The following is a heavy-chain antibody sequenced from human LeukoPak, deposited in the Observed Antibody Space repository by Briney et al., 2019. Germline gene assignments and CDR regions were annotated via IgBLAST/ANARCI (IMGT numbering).Heavy chain of an antibody. CDR3: AREIFLEWLTCFDY. V-gene: IGHV3-30-3*01. J-gene: IGHJ4*02. CDR1: GFTFSSYA. CDR2: ISYDGSNK. D-gene: IGHD3-3*01. Sequence: PGRSLRLSCAASGFTFSSYAMHWVRQAPGKGLEWVAVISYDGSNKYYADSVKGRLTISRDNSKNTLYLQMNSLRAEDTAVYYCAREIFLEWLTCFDYWGQGTLVTVSS.